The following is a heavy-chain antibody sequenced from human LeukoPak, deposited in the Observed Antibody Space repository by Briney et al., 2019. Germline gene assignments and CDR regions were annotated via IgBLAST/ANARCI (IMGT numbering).Heavy chain of an antibody. J-gene: IGHJ4*02. CDR2: IYYSGSA. CDR1: GGSFSGYY. Sequence: SETLSLTCAVYGGSFSGYYWSWLRQPPGKGLEWIGYIYYSGSANYNPSLKSRVTMSVDTSKNQFSLKLSSVTGADTAVYYCVRGGTWIEIWSPFDYWGQGTLVTVSS. CDR3: VRGGTWIEIWSPFDY. D-gene: IGHD5-18*01. V-gene: IGHV4-59*01.